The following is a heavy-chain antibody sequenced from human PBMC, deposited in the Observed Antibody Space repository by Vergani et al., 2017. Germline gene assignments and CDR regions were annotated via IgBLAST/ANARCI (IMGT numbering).Heavy chain of an antibody. CDR3: ARARQDIVVVPAAIRGWFDP. Sequence: QLQLQESGSGLVKPSQTLSLTCAVSGGSISSGGYSWSWIRQPPGKGLEWIGYIYHSGSTYYNPSLKSRVTISVDTSKNQFSLKLSSVTAADTAVYYCARARQDIVVVPAAIRGWFDPWGQGTLVTVSS. D-gene: IGHD2-2*01. V-gene: IGHV4-30-2*01. J-gene: IGHJ5*02. CDR2: IYHSGST. CDR1: GGSISSGGYS.